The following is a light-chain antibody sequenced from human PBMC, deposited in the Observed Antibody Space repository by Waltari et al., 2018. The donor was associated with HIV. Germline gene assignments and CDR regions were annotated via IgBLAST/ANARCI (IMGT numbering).Light chain of an antibody. CDR1: SSDVGGYDY. CDR3: CSYAGSDTFVL. Sequence: QSALTQPRSVSGSPGQSVTISCTGTSSDVGGYDYVSWYQQHPGEAPKLIIYDVSKRPSGGPDRFSGSKSGNPASLTISGLQAEDEADYYCCSYAGSDTFVLFGGGTKVTVL. V-gene: IGLV2-11*01. CDR2: DVS. J-gene: IGLJ2*01.